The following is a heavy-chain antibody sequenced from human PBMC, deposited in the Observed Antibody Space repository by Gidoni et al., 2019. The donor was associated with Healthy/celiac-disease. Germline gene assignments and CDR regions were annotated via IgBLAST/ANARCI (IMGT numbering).Heavy chain of an antibody. CDR1: GGTFSSYA. D-gene: IGHD3-3*01. J-gene: IGHJ5*02. CDR2: IIPIFGTA. V-gene: IGHV1-69*06. Sequence: QVQLVQSGAEVKKPGSSVKVSCKASGGTFSSYATRWVRQAPGQGLEWMGGIIPIFGTANYAQKFQGRVTITADKSTSTAYMELSSLRSEDTAVYYCASVYDFWSGYSYNWFDPWGQGTLVTVSS. CDR3: ASVYDFWSGYSYNWFDP.